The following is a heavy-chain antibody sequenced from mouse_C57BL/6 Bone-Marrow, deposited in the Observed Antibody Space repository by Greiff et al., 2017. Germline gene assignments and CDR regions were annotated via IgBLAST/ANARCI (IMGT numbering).Heavy chain of an antibody. CDR1: GYTFTDYY. V-gene: IGHV1-19*01. J-gene: IGHJ2*01. Sequence: EVQLQESGPVLVKPGASVKMSCKASGYTFTDYYMNWVKQSHGKSLEWIGVINPYNGGTSYNQKFKGKATLTVDKSSSTAYMELNSLTSEDSAVYYCARDPGDYFDYWGQGTTLTVSS. CDR3: ARDPGDYFDY. CDR2: INPYNGGT.